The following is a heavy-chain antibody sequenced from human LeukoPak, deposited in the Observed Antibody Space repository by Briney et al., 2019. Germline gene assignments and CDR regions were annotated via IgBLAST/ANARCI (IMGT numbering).Heavy chain of an antibody. CDR2: ISSTGSTT. Sequence: GGPLRLSCAASGFTFSDYYMTWLRQAPGEGLEWVSYISSTGSTTYYADSVKGRFTISRDNARKSPYLQMNSLRADDTAVYYCARTDRNYYMDVWGKGTTVTVSS. CDR3: ARTDRNYYMDV. J-gene: IGHJ6*03. V-gene: IGHV3-11*04. CDR1: GFTFSDYY.